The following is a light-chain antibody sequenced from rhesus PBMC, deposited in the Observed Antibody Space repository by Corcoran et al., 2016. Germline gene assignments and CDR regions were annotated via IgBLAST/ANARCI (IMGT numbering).Light chain of an antibody. Sequence: DIQMTQSPSSLSASVGDTVTITRRASQSISSWLAWYQQKPGKAPKLLIYKASTLQSGVPSRLSGSGSVTDFTLTISSLQSEDFATYYCQQYSSSPWTFGQGTKVEIK. CDR1: QSISSW. J-gene: IGKJ1*01. CDR3: QQYSSSPWT. CDR2: KAS. V-gene: IGKV1-22*01.